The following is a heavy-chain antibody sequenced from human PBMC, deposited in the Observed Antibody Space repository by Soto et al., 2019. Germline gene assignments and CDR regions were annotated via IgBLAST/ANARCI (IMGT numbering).Heavy chain of an antibody. CDR1: GGTFSNSA. V-gene: IGHV1-69*01. D-gene: IGHD6-6*01. CDR2: IITIAGVRP. Sequence: VQLVQSGAEVKKPGSSVKVSCKASGGTFSNSAISWVRQAPGQGLEWMGGIITIAGVRPNYAQNFQGRRTITADESTNTAYMELSSLRSDDTGVYYCATPSIAARPKGGYYYNDVWGQGTTVTVSS. CDR3: ATPSIAARPKGGYYYNDV. J-gene: IGHJ6*02.